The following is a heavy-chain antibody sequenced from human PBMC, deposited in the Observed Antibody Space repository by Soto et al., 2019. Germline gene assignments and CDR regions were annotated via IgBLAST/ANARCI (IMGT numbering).Heavy chain of an antibody. CDR1: GYSFTSYW. V-gene: IGHV5-51*01. Sequence: PGESLTISCKGSGYSFTSYWIGWVRQMPGKGLEWKGIIYPGDSDTRYSPSFQGQVIIFVDKSISSAYLRWDSLKASDTAMYYCARGGYSYRYPDNSFAPWGQGTLVTVSS. D-gene: IGHD5-18*01. CDR2: IYPGDSDT. CDR3: ARGGYSYRYPDNSFAP. J-gene: IGHJ5*02.